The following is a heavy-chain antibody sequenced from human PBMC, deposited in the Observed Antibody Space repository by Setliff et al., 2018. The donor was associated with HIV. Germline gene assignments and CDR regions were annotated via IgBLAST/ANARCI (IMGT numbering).Heavy chain of an antibody. CDR3: ARDRYGASFDS. V-gene: IGHV7-4-1*02. CDR2: INMYTANP. Sequence: ASVKVSCKASGYTFTSHAMSWVRQAPGQGLEWMGWINMYTANPSYAQGFTGRFVFSLDTSVSTAYLQISSLEAEDTALYYCARDRYGASFDSWGQGTLVTVSS. CDR1: GYTFTSHA. D-gene: IGHD3-16*02. J-gene: IGHJ4*02.